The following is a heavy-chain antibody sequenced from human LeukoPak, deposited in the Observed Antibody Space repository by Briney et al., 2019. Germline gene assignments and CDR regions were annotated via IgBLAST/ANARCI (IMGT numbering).Heavy chain of an antibody. J-gene: IGHJ6*02. D-gene: IGHD3-22*01. V-gene: IGHV3-7*03. CDR2: IKQDGSEK. CDR3: ARVYYEDYYYGMDV. CDR1: GFTFSSYW. Sequence: PGGSLKLSCAASGFTFSSYWMSWVRQAPGKGLEWVANIKQDGSEKYYVDSVKGRFTISRDNAKNSLYLQMNSLRAEDTAVYYCARVYYEDYYYGMDVWGQGTTVTVSS.